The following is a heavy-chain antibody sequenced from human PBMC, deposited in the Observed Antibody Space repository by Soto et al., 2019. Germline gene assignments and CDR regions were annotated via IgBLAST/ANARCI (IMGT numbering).Heavy chain of an antibody. V-gene: IGHV3-23*01. CDR3: AKGEYYDILTGSQTAFDI. CDR2: ITGSGGST. CDR1: GFTFSSYA. Sequence: RLSCAASGFTFSSYAMSWVRQAPGKRLEWVSAITGSGGSTYYADSVKGRFTISRDNSKNTLYLQMNSLRAEDTAVYYCAKGEYYDILTGSQTAFDIWGQGTMVTV. D-gene: IGHD3-9*01. J-gene: IGHJ3*02.